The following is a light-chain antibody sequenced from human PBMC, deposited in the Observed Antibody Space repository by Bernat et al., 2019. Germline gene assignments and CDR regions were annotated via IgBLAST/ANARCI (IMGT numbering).Light chain of an antibody. CDR2: SDS. CDR1: NIGTKS. V-gene: IGLV3-21*04. Sequence: SYVLTQPPSVSVAPGRTARITCGGTNIGTKSVHWYEQKPGQAPVLVIYSDSGRPSGIPERFSASNSGNTAILTSSSVEAGDEADYYCQVWDTTTDQYVFGTGTKVTVL. J-gene: IGLJ1*01. CDR3: QVWDTTTDQYV.